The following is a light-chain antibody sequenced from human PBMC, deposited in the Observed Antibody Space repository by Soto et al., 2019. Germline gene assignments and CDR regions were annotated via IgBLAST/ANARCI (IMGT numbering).Light chain of an antibody. CDR3: AAWDDSLRGVV. J-gene: IGLJ2*01. V-gene: IGLV1-47*01. Sequence: QSVLTQPPSASGTPGQRVTISCSGSLSNIGSNFIYWYQQLPGSAPKLLINRNNERPSGVPDRFSGSKSGTSASLAISGLRSEDEADYHCAAWDDSLRGVVFGGGTKLIVL. CDR1: LSNIGSNF. CDR2: RNN.